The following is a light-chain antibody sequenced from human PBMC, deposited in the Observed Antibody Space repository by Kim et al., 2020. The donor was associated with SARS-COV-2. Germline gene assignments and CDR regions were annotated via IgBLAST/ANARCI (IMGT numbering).Light chain of an antibody. CDR1: QGFSSIF. CDR2: GAS. V-gene: IGKV1-39*01. J-gene: IGKJ3*01. CDR3: QQSYSTLT. Sequence: ASVGDRVSITCRASQGFSSIFLAWYQQKAGKAPTLLIYGASTLQSGVPSRFSGSGSGTDFTLTISSLQPEDFATYYCQQSYSTLTFGPGTKVDIK.